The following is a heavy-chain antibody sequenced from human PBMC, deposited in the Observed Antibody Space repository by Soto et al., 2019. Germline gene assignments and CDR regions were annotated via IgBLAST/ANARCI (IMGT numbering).Heavy chain of an antibody. J-gene: IGHJ4*02. CDR2: ISYDGSNK. CDR3: ARVHRYCSGGSCPNFDY. D-gene: IGHD2-15*01. Sequence: PGGSLRLSCAASGFTFSSYAMHWVRQAPGKGLEWVAVISYDGSNKYYADSVKGRFTISRDNSKNTLYLQMNLLRAEDTAVYYCARVHRYCSGGSCPNFDYWGQGTLVTVSS. V-gene: IGHV3-30-3*01. CDR1: GFTFSSYA.